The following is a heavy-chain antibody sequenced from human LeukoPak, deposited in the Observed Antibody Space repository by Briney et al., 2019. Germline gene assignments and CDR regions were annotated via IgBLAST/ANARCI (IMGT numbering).Heavy chain of an antibody. J-gene: IGHJ5*02. CDR2: IYPGDSDT. CDR3: ARLEVVVRGASRKNWFDP. Sequence: GESLKFSCQGSGYSFTSYWIGWVRQMPGKGLEWMGIIYPGDSDTRYSPSFQGQVTISADKSISTAYLQWSSLKASDTAMYYCARLEVVVRGASRKNWFDPWGQGTLVTVSS. CDR1: GYSFTSYW. D-gene: IGHD3-10*01. V-gene: IGHV5-51*01.